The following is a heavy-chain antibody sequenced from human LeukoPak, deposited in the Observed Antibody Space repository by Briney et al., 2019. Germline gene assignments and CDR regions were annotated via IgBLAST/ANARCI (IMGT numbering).Heavy chain of an antibody. CDR2: IYYSGST. Sequence: SETLSLTCTVSGGPISSYYWSWIRQPPGKGLEWIGYIYYSGSTNYNPSLKSRVTISIDTSKNQFSLKLSSATAADTAVYYCAREREWSTTMYDYWGQGTLVTVSS. J-gene: IGHJ4*02. CDR1: GGPISSYY. CDR3: AREREWSTTMYDY. V-gene: IGHV4-59*01. D-gene: IGHD2/OR15-2a*01.